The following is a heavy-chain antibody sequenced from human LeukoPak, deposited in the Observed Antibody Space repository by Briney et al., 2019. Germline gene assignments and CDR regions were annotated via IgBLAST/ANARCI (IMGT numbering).Heavy chain of an antibody. D-gene: IGHD1-1*01. Sequence: PGGSLRLSCVASGFPVRTHFMVWVRQSPLKGLEWVSTLYNSATRYADSVKGRFTISRDDSDNTLFLQMNSLTTEDSALYYCARMTTGNWFDPWGQGTLVTVSS. V-gene: IGHV3-53*01. CDR2: LYNSAT. J-gene: IGHJ5*02. CDR3: ARMTTGNWFDP. CDR1: GFPVRTHF.